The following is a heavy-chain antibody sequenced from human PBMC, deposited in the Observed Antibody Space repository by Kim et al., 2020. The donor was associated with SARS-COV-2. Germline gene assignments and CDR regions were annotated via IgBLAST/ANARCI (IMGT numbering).Heavy chain of an antibody. CDR3: ARVSPRIVGATSLDY. CDR2: IIPIFGTA. V-gene: IGHV1-69*13. J-gene: IGHJ4*02. Sequence: SVKVSCKASGGTFSSYAISWVRQAPGQGLEWMGGIIPIFGTANYAQKFQGRVTITADESTSTAYMELSSLRSEDTAVYYCARVSPRIVGATSLDYWGQGTLVTVSS. D-gene: IGHD1-26*01. CDR1: GGTFSSYA.